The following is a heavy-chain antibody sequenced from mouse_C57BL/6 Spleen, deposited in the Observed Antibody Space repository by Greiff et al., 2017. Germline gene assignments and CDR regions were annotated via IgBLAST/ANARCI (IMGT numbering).Heavy chain of an antibody. CDR2: IYPGNSDT. J-gene: IGHJ4*01. CDR1: GYTFTSYW. Sequence: EVQLQQSGTVLARPGASVKMSCKTSGYTFTSYWMHWVKQRPGQGLEWIGAIYPGNSDTSYNQKFKGKAKLTAVTSASTAYMELSSLTNEDSAVYYCAGITTVKYYAMDYWGQGTSVTVSS. V-gene: IGHV1-5*01. D-gene: IGHD1-1*01. CDR3: AGITTVKYYAMDY.